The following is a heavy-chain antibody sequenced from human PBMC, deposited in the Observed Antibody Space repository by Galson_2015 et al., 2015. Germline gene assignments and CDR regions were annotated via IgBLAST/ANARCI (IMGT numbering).Heavy chain of an antibody. D-gene: IGHD2-21*01. J-gene: IGHJ4*02. CDR2: INRDASKI. CDR1: GFTFSNYW. Sequence: SLRLSCAASGFTFSNYWMSWVRQAPGKGLEWVANINRDASKIYYVDSVKGRFTISRDNAKNSLYLQMNSLRAEDTAVFYCTRGLASGDFDYWGQGALVTVSS. V-gene: IGHV3-7*01. CDR3: TRGLASGDFDY.